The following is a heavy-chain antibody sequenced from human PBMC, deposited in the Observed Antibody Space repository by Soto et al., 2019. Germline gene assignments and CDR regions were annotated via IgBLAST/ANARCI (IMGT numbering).Heavy chain of an antibody. CDR2: IYYSWST. J-gene: IGHJ4*02. CDR1: GGSISSYY. D-gene: IGHD2-15*01. CDR3: ARHATLAYYFDY. Sequence: QVQLQESGPGLVKPSETLSLTCTVSGGSISSYYWSWIRQPPGKGLEWIGYIYYSWSTNYNPSLKSRVTISVDTSKNQFSLKLSSVTAADTAVYYCARHATLAYYFDYWGQGTLVTVSS. V-gene: IGHV4-59*08.